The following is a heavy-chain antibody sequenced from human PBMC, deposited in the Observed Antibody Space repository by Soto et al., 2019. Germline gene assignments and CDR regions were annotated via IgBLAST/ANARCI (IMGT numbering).Heavy chain of an antibody. CDR1: GDSVSSNTAA. V-gene: IGHV6-1*01. CDR3: ARGVAGTGFDL. CDR2: TYYRSNWRH. Sequence: TLSLTCAISGDSVSSNTAAWNWIRSSPSRGLEWLGRTYYRSNWRHDYAVSVKSRITVNPDTSKNHFSLQLNSVTPDDTAVYYCARGVAGTGFDLWGQGTLVTVSS. D-gene: IGHD6-19*01. J-gene: IGHJ4*02.